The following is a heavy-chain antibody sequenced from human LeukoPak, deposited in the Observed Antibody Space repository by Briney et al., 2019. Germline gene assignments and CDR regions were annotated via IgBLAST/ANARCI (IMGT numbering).Heavy chain of an antibody. CDR1: GGSISSGGYY. CDR2: IYHSGST. CDR3: ARSAAAPVIDY. D-gene: IGHD6-13*01. Sequence: SQTLSLTCTVSGGSISSGGYYWSWIRQPPGKGLEWIGYIYHSGSTYYNPSLKSRVTISVDRSKNQFSLKLNSVTAADTAVYYCARSAAAPVIDYWGQGTLVTVSS. J-gene: IGHJ4*02. V-gene: IGHV4-30-2*01.